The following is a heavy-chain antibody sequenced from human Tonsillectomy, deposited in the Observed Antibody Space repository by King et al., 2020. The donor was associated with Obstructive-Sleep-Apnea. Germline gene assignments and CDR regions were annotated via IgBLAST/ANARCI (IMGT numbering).Heavy chain of an antibody. Sequence: VQLVESGGGLVKPGGSLRLSCAASGFIFSDYYMSWIRQAPGKGLEWVSYISRSGNIIYYADSVKGRFTISRDNTKNSLFLKMIRLRAEDTAVYYCARGFYDSSAYYYVGYWGQGTLVTVSS. V-gene: IGHV3-11*01. CDR2: ISRSGNII. CDR3: ARGFYDSSAYYYVGY. J-gene: IGHJ4*02. CDR1: GFIFSDYY. D-gene: IGHD3-22*01.